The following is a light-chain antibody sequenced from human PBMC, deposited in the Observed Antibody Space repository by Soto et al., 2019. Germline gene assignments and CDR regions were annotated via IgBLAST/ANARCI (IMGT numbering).Light chain of an antibody. Sequence: DIQLTQSPSFLSASVGDRVTSTCRASQGISSYLAWYQQKPGKAPKLLIYPASTLQSRVPSRFSGSASGTEFTLTITSLQPEDFATYYCQQLNTYPYTFGLGTKLEIK. CDR1: QGISSY. CDR2: PAS. J-gene: IGKJ2*01. CDR3: QQLNTYPYT. V-gene: IGKV1-9*01.